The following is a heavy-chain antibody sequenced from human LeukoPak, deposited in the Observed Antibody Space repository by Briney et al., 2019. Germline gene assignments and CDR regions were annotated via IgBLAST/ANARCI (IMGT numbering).Heavy chain of an antibody. CDR1: GYTFTSYG. Sequence: ASVKVSCKASGYTFTSYGISWVRQAPGQGLEWMGWISAYNGNTNYAQKLQGRVTMTTDTSTSTAYMELRSLRSDDTAVYYCARDSGSSGYSYSFTYYFDYWGQGTLVTVSS. D-gene: IGHD3-22*01. CDR2: ISAYNGNT. CDR3: ARDSGSSGYSYSFTYYFDY. V-gene: IGHV1-18*01. J-gene: IGHJ4*02.